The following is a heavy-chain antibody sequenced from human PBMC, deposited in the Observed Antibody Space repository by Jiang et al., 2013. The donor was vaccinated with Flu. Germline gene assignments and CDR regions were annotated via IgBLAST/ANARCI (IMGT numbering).Heavy chain of an antibody. CDR2: IYHSGST. CDR3: ARVALLWFGDPYGMDV. V-gene: IGHV4-38-2*02. D-gene: IGHD3-10*01. CDR1: GYSISSGYY. J-gene: IGHJ6*02. Sequence: GSGLVKPSETLSLTCTVSGYSISSGYYWGWIRQPPGKGLEWIGSIYHSGSTNYNPSLKSRVTISVDKSKNQFSLKLSSVTAADTAVYYCARVALLWFGDPYGMDVWGQGTAVTVSS.